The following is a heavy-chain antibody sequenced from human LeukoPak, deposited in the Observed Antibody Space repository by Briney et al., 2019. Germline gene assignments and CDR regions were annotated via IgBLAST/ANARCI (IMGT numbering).Heavy chain of an antibody. CDR2: INSDGSST. Sequence: GGSLRLSCAASGFTFSSYWMHWVRQAPGKGLVWVSRINSDGSSTSYADSVKGRFTISRDNAKNTLYLQMNSLRAGDTAVYYCARDKHAGYCSSTSCYAYYGMDVWGQGTTVTVSS. D-gene: IGHD2-2*01. CDR1: GFTFSSYW. J-gene: IGHJ6*02. V-gene: IGHV3-74*01. CDR3: ARDKHAGYCSSTSCYAYYGMDV.